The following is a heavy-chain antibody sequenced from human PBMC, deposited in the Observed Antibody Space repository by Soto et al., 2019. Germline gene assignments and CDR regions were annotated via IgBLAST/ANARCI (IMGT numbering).Heavy chain of an antibody. Sequence: EASVKVSCKASGYTFTGYYMHWVRQAPGQGLEWMGWINPNSGGTNYAQKFQGWVTMTRDTSISTAYMELSRLRFDDTAVYYCARDRRAVYYGRGPTDAFDIWGQGTMVTVSS. CDR1: GYTFTGYY. J-gene: IGHJ3*02. CDR3: ARDRRAVYYGRGPTDAFDI. D-gene: IGHD3-10*02. CDR2: INPNSGGT. V-gene: IGHV1-2*04.